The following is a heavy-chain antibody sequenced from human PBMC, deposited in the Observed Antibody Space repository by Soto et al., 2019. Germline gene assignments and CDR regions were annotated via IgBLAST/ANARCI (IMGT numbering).Heavy chain of an antibody. D-gene: IGHD1-26*01. Sequence: QVQLQESGPGLVKPSQTLSLTCTVSGTTISSGDHYWSWIRQAPGKALEWIGYMDYTGKTYYNTSLKSRVTLSVDTSKNQFSLKMSAVTAADTAMYFCSRVYGRGDYFDFWGRGTLVSVSS. CDR3: SRVYGRGDYFDF. CDR1: GTTISSGDHY. CDR2: MDYTGKT. J-gene: IGHJ4*02. V-gene: IGHV4-30-4*01.